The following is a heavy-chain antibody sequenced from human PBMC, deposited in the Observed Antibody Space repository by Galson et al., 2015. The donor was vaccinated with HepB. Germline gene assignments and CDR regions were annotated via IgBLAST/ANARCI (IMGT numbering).Heavy chain of an antibody. V-gene: IGHV2-26*01. Sequence: PALVKPTQTLTLTCTVSGFSVSNARMGVGWIRQPPGKALEWLAHIFSNDEKSYSTSLKSRLTISKDTSNSQVVLTMTNMDPVDTATYYCARILSVARGYYYYGMDVWGQGTTVTVSS. D-gene: IGHD5-12*01. CDR2: IFSNDEK. J-gene: IGHJ6*02. CDR1: GFSVSNARMG. CDR3: ARILSVARGYYYYGMDV.